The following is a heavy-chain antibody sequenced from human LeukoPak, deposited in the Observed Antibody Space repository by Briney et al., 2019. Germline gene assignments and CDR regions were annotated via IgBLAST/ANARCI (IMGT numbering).Heavy chain of an antibody. CDR3: ARRWGYWEAFDY. CDR2: IYPGDSDT. CDR1: GYSFTNNW. V-gene: IGHV5-51*01. J-gene: IGHJ4*02. Sequence: GESLKISCKGSGYSFTNNWIAWVRQMPGKGLQWMGSIYPGDSDTRYSPFFQGQVTISTDKSINTAYLQWSSLKASDTAMYYCARRWGYWEAFDYWGQGTLVTVPS. D-gene: IGHD3-22*01.